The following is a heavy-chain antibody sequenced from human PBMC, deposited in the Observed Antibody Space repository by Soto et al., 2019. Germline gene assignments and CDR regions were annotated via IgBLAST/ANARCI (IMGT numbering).Heavy chain of an antibody. CDR3: TTESPYGDFLFDY. CDR1: GFTFSIAW. V-gene: IGHV3-15*01. D-gene: IGHD4-17*01. J-gene: IGHJ4*02. CDR2: IKSKPDGGAT. Sequence: EVQLVESGGGLVKPGGSLSLSCEGSGFTFSIAWMSWVRQAPGKGLEWVGRIKSKPDGGATDYAAPVKGRFTISRDDSKHTLYLHLNSLKIEDTAVYFCTTESPYGDFLFDYWGQGTLVTVSS.